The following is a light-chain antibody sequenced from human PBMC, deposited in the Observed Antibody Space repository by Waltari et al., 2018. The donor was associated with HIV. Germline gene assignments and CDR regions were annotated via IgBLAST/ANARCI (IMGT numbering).Light chain of an antibody. Sequence: EIVLTQSPATLSLSPGERATLSCRASQSVGTFLAWYQQKPGQAPRLLSYDVSNRAAGIPDRFSGSGSGTDFTLTISSLEPEDFAVYYCQQRSNWPRTFGQGTKVEIK. CDR2: DVS. CDR3: QQRSNWPRT. J-gene: IGKJ1*01. CDR1: QSVGTF. V-gene: IGKV3-11*01.